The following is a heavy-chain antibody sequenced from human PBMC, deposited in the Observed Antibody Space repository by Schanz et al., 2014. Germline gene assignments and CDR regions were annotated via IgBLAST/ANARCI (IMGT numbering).Heavy chain of an antibody. CDR1: GYMYTSHF. D-gene: IGHD5-12*01. Sequence: QVQLVQSGAEVEKPGASVTVSCKASGYMYTSHFLHWVRQAPGQGFEWMGRIIPILGVANYAQRFQGRVTVTRDTSTSTVYMELSSLRSEDTAVYYCARAAYGGYTSTPLRYWGQGTLVTVSS. CDR2: IIPILGVA. CDR3: ARAAYGGYTSTPLRY. J-gene: IGHJ4*02. V-gene: IGHV1-46*01.